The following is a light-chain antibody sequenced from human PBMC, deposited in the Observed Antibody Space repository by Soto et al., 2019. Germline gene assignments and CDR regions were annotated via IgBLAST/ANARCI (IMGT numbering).Light chain of an antibody. CDR1: QYISTY. V-gene: IGKV1-39*01. CDR3: QQSYTTPRT. Sequence: DIQMTQSPSSLSASVGVRVTITCPASQYISTYLNWYRQKSGKAPEVLIYCASTLQSGVPSRFSGRGSGTDFTLTIIGVQSEDFATYYCQQSYTTPRTFGAGTKVDIK. J-gene: IGKJ4*02. CDR2: CAS.